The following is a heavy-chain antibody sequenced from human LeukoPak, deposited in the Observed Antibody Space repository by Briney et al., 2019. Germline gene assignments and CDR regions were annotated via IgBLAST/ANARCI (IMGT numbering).Heavy chain of an antibody. V-gene: IGHV4-59*01. Sequence: LRLSCAASGFIFSDYYWSWIRQPPGKGLEWIGYIYSSGSTNYNPSLKSRLSISLDTSKNQFSLRLSSVTAADTAVYYCARERTFGSVFDYWGQGTLVTVSS. CDR3: ARERTFGSVFDY. CDR2: IYSSGST. CDR1: GFIFSDYY. D-gene: IGHD3-16*01. J-gene: IGHJ4*02.